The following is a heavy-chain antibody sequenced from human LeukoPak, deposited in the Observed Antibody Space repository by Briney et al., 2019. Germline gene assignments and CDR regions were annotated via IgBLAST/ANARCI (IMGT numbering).Heavy chain of an antibody. CDR2: IKHDGSEK. V-gene: IGHV3-7*01. J-gene: IGHJ6*03. Sequence: GGSLRLSCAASGFTFSSHWMSWVRQAPGKGLEWVANIKHDGSEKDYVDSVEGRFTISRDNVKNSLYLQMDSLRAEDTAVYYCARYDSSGWYGEYYYYMDVWGKGTTVTVSS. D-gene: IGHD6-19*01. CDR1: GFTFSSHW. CDR3: ARYDSSGWYGEYYYYMDV.